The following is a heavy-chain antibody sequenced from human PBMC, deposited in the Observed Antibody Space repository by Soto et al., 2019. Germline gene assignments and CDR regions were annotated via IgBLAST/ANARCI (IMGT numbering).Heavy chain of an antibody. CDR3: ARDPAMVRGAGGMDV. CDR2: IYYSGST. V-gene: IGHV4-61*01. Sequence: PSETLSLTCTVSGGSVSSGSYYWSWIRQPPGKGLEWIGYIYYSGSTNYNPSLKSRVTISVDTSKNQFSLKLSSVTAADTAVYYCARDPAMVRGAGGMDVWGQGTTVTVSS. CDR1: GGSVSSGSYY. D-gene: IGHD3-10*01. J-gene: IGHJ6*02.